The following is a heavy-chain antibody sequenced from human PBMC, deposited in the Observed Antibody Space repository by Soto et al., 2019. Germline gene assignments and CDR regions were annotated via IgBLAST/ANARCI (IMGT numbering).Heavy chain of an antibody. Sequence: SETLSLTCTVSGGSTSSSSYYWGWIRQPPGKGLEWIGSIYYSGSTYYNPSLKSRVTISVDTSKNQFSLKLSSVTADDTAVYYCADPVPAPTHYDYYDMDVWGQGTTVTVSS. CDR1: GGSTSSSSYY. J-gene: IGHJ6*02. CDR2: IYYSGST. CDR3: ADPVPAPTHYDYYDMDV. V-gene: IGHV4-39*01. D-gene: IGHD2-2*01.